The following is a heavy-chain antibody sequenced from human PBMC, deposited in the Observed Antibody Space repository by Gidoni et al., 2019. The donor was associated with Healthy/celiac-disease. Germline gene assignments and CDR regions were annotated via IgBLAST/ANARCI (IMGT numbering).Heavy chain of an antibody. J-gene: IGHJ4*02. V-gene: IGHV3-30*03. CDR2: ISYDGSNK. CDR3: ARDQLVVPAAPSFGFDY. D-gene: IGHD2-2*01. CDR1: GFTFSSYG. Sequence: QVQLVESGGGVVQPGRSLRLSCAASGFTFSSYGMHWVRQAPGKGLEWVAVISYDGSNKYYADSVKGRFTISRDNSKNTLYLQMNSLRAEDTAVYYCARDQLVVPAAPSFGFDYWGQGTLVTVSS.